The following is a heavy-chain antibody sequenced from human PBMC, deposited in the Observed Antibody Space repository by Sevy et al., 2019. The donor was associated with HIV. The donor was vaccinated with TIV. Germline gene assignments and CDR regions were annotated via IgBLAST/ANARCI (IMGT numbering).Heavy chain of an antibody. J-gene: IGHJ4*02. D-gene: IGHD5-12*01. CDR3: AKEEYSGYDY. V-gene: IGHV3-30*18. CDR1: GFTFSSYG. Sequence: GGSLRLSCAVSGFTFSSYGMHWVRQAPGKGLEWVAVVSYDGSHKYYGESVKGRFTISRDNSKNTVSLQMNSLRVEETAVYYCAKEEYSGYDYWGQGTRVTVSS. CDR2: VSYDGSHK.